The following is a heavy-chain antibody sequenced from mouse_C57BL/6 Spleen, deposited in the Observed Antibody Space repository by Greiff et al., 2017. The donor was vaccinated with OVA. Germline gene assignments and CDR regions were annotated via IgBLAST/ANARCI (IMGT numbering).Heavy chain of an antibody. CDR2: TNPSNGGT. CDR3: ARSGNWGAYFDY. J-gene: IGHJ2*01. D-gene: IGHD4-1*01. CDR1: GYTFTSYW. Sequence: VQLQQPGTELVKPGASVKLSCKASGYTFTSYWMHWVKQRPGQGLEWIGNTNPSNGGTNYNEKFKSKATLTVDKSSSTAYMQLSSLTSEDSAVYYCARSGNWGAYFDYWGQGTTLTVSS. V-gene: IGHV1-53*01.